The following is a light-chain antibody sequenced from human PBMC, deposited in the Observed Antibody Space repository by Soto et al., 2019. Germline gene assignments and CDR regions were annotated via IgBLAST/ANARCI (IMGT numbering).Light chain of an antibody. J-gene: IGKJ1*01. CDR1: QVINNY. Sequence: DIQMTQSPSSLSASVGDRVTITCRASQVINNYLAWYQQKPGKVPKLLIYAASTLQSGVPFRFSGSGSGTDFTLTISSLQPEDVATYYCQKYNSAQWTFGQGTKVEIK. CDR3: QKYNSAQWT. V-gene: IGKV1-27*01. CDR2: AAS.